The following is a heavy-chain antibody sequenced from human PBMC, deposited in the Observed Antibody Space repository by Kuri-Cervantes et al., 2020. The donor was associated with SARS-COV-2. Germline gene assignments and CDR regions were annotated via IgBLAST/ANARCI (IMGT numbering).Heavy chain of an antibody. V-gene: IGHV1-69*10. J-gene: IGHJ4*02. Sequence: SVKVSCKVSGDSFSSIAISWVRQAPGQGLEWMGGIIPPLDTTNYAQKFQGRVTITADKSTSTAYMELSSLRSEDTAVYYCASTRITMVRGVDNDYWGQGTLVTVSS. CDR3: ASTRITMVRGVDNDY. CDR1: GDSFSSIA. CDR2: IIPPLDTT. D-gene: IGHD3-10*01.